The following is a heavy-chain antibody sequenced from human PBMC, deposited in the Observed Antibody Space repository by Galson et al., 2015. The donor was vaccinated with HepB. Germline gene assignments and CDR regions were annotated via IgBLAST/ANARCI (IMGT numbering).Heavy chain of an antibody. Sequence: SVKVACKASGYNFTTYAFLWVRQAPGQGLEWLGWITPYNGNTKYAQKFQGRVTMTIDTSTSTVYMELRSLSSDDTAVYYCARDMWQSQLQNDALDAWGQGTMVTVSS. CDR2: ITPYNGNT. CDR1: GYNFTTYA. V-gene: IGHV1-18*04. J-gene: IGHJ3*01. CDR3: ARDMWQSQLQNDALDA. D-gene: IGHD5-24*01.